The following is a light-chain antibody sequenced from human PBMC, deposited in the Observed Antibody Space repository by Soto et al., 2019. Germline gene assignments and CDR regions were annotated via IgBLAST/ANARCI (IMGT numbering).Light chain of an antibody. V-gene: IGKV1-27*01. J-gene: IGKJ4*01. Sequence: DIQMTQSPSSLSASVGDRVTITCRASQAIYNYLAWYQQKPGKVPTLLISAASTLQSGVPSRFGGSGSGTDFTLTISSLQPEDVATYYWQKFSAVPTFGGGTKVEI. CDR1: QAIYNY. CDR3: QKFSAVPT. CDR2: AAS.